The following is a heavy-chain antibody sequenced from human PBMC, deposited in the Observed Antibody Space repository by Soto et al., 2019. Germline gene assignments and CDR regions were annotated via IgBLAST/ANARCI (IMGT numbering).Heavy chain of an antibody. CDR3: ARPGHYYYYYMDV. V-gene: IGHV3-21*01. J-gene: IGHJ6*03. Sequence: EVQLVESGGGLVKPGGSLRLSCAASGFTFSSYSMNWVRQAPGKGLEWVSSISSSSSYIYYADSVKGRFTISRDNAKNSLLLQMNSLRAEDTAVYYCARPGHYYYYYMDVWGKGATVTVSS. CDR1: GFTFSSYS. CDR2: ISSSSSYI.